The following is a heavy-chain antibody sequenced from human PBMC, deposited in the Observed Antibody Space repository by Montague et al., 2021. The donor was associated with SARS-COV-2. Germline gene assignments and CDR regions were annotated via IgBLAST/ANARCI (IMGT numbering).Heavy chain of an antibody. D-gene: IGHD1-1*01. CDR2: PYYRPKWYN. Sequence: CAISGDSVSSNNATWNWVRQSSSRGLEWLGMPYYRPKWYNDYAVSVRGRVTINPDTSKNQFSLQLNSVTPEDTAIYYCTSGREGNYNVMDVWGQGTTVTVS. V-gene: IGHV6-1*01. J-gene: IGHJ6*02. CDR3: TSGREGNYNVMDV. CDR1: GDSVSSNNAT.